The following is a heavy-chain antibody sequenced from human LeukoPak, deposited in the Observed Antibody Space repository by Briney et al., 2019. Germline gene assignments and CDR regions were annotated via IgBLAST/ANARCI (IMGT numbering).Heavy chain of an antibody. CDR3: ASRICSSSSCYACNWFDL. D-gene: IGHD2-2*01. J-gene: IGHJ5*02. CDR2: TYYRSKWYN. V-gene: IGHV6-1*01. Sequence: SQTLSLTCAISGDSVSSNSAAWNWIRQSPSRGLEWLGRTYYRSKWYNDYAVSVKSRITINPDTSKNQFSLQLNSVTPEDTAVYYCASRICSSSSCYACNWFDLWGQGTLVTVSS. CDR1: GDSVSSNSAA.